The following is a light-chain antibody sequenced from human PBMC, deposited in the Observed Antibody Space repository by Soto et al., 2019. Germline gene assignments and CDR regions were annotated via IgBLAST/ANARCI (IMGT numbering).Light chain of an antibody. V-gene: IGLV1-44*01. CDR1: NSNIGSNL. CDR2: SDN. CDR3: AAWDDSLGGRV. Sequence: QSVLTQPPSASGIPGQRVTISCSGSNSNIGSNLVTWYQQLPGTAPKCLIYSDNQRPSGVPDRISGSRSGTSASLAISGLQSEDEAECCCAAWDDSLGGRVFGGGTKLTVL. J-gene: IGLJ2*01.